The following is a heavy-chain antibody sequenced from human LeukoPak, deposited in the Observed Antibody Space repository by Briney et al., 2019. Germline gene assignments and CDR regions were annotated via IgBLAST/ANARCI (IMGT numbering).Heavy chain of an antibody. V-gene: IGHV3-49*04. CDR1: GFTFGDYA. CDR3: TRDRRGDYPHFDY. J-gene: IGHJ4*02. CDR2: IRIKAYGGTT. Sequence: GGSLRLSCTASGFTFGDYAVSWVRPAPRKGLEWVGFIRIKAYGGTTEYAASVKGRFIISRDDSKSIAYLQMNSLKTEDTAVYYCTRDRRGDYPHFDYWGQGTLVTVSS. D-gene: IGHD4-17*01.